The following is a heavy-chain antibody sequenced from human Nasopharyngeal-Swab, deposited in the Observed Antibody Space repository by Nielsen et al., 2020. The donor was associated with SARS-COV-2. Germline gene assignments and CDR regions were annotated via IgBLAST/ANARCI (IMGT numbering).Heavy chain of an antibody. D-gene: IGHD5-12*01. CDR3: AKDRDSGDDSDDYYHYYGMDV. Sequence: GESLNTSRAASGFTSSNFAMSWVRQAPGKGLEWVSVMSGDSDSTYYTDSVRGRFTISRDNSKNTLNLQMNNLRAEDTAIYYCAKDRDSGDDSDDYYHYYGMDVWGQGTTVTVFS. V-gene: IGHV3-23*01. CDR2: MSGDSDST. CDR1: GFTSSNFA. J-gene: IGHJ6*02.